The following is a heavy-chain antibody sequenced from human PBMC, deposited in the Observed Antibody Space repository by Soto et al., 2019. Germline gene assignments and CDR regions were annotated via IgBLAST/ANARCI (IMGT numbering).Heavy chain of an antibody. V-gene: IGHV3-33*01. J-gene: IGHJ4*02. D-gene: IGHD2-15*01. CDR3: ARWGVVSTWDFDY. CDR2: IWYDGSNK. Sequence: QVQLVESGGGVVQPGRSLRLSCAASGFTFSSYGMHWVRQAPGKGLEWVAVIWYDGSNKYYADSVKGRFTISRDNSKNTLYLQMNSLRAEDTAVYYCARWGVVSTWDFDYWGQGTLVTVSS. CDR1: GFTFSSYG.